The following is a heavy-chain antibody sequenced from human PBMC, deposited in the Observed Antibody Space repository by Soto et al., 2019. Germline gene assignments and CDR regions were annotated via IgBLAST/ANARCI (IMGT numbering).Heavy chain of an antibody. CDR1: GGTFSSYF. CDR3: ARETPSAAAAYYYYGLDV. J-gene: IGHJ6*02. Sequence: QVQLVQSGAEVKKAGSSVKVSCKVSGGTFSSYFINWVRQAPGQGLEWVGGIIPVFGTASYAEKFQGRVTITADESTITAYMELSRLRSDDTAVYYCARETPSAAAAYYYYGLDVWGQGTTVTVPS. CDR2: IIPVFGTA. V-gene: IGHV1-69*01. D-gene: IGHD6-13*01.